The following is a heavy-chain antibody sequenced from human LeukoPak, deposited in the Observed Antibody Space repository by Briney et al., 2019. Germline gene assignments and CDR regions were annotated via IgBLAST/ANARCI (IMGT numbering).Heavy chain of an antibody. Sequence: SETPSLTCAVYGGSFSGYYWSWIRQPPGKGLEWIGEINHSGSTNYNPSLKSRVTISVDTSNNQFSLKLSSVTAADTAVYYCASSPWLPRRPWGQGALVTVSS. CDR3: ASSPWLPRRP. D-gene: IGHD6-19*01. V-gene: IGHV4-34*01. CDR1: GGSFSGYY. CDR2: INHSGST. J-gene: IGHJ5*02.